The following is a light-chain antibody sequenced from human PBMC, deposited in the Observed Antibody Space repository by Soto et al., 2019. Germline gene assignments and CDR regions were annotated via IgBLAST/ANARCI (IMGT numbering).Light chain of an antibody. J-gene: IGKJ1*01. CDR3: QQHSHWPPWT. CDR1: QSLSGSY. CDR2: GAS. Sequence: EIVLTQSPGTLSLSPGEGATLSCRASQSLSGSYLAWYQQRPGQAPRLLIYGASTRATGIPDRFRGSGSGTDFTLTISRLGPEDFAVYYCQQHSHWPPWTFGQGTRVEIQ. V-gene: IGKV3D-20*02.